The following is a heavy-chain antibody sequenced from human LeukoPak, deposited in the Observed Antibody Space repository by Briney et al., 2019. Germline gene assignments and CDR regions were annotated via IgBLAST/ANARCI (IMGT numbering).Heavy chain of an antibody. Sequence: ASVKVSCKASGYSFTTYGISWVRQAPGQGLEWMGWIGANNNNTDNVQKLQGRVTMTTDTSTSTVYMELSSLRSEDTAVYYCAREGRLERGYYDSSGYYDYWGQGTLVTVSS. CDR2: IGANNNNT. CDR3: AREGRLERGYYDSSGYYDY. V-gene: IGHV1-18*01. J-gene: IGHJ4*02. D-gene: IGHD3-22*01. CDR1: GYSFTTYG.